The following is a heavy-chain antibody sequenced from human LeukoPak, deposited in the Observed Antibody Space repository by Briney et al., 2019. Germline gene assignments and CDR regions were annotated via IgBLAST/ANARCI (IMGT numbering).Heavy chain of an antibody. CDR3: ARCRGSSCYDY. CDR2: INSDGSST. CDR1: GFTFSSYW. V-gene: IGHV3-74*01. Sequence: GGSLRLSCAASGFTFSSYWMHWVRQAPGKGLVWVSRINSDGSSTSYADSVKGRFTISRDNAKNTLYLQMSSLRAEDTAVYYCARCRGSSCYDYWGQGTLVTVSS. J-gene: IGHJ4*02. D-gene: IGHD2-15*01.